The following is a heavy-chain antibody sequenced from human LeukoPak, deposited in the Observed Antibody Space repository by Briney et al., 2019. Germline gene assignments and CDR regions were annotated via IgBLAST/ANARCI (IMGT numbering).Heavy chain of an antibody. CDR2: ISGSGGST. D-gene: IGHD3-22*01. CDR3: AKVSYYDSSGQSNHYYYMDV. CDR1: GFTFSSYA. V-gene: IGHV3-23*01. Sequence: PGGSLRLSCAASGFTFSSYAMGWVRQAPGKGLEWVSAISGSGGSTYYADSVKGRFTISRDNSKNTLYLQMNSLRAEDTAVYYCAKVSYYDSSGQSNHYYYMDVWGKGTTVTVSS. J-gene: IGHJ6*03.